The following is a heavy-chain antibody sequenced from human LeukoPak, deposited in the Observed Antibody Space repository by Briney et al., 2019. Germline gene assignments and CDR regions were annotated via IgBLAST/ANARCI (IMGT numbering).Heavy chain of an antibody. CDR1: GYSFTSYW. D-gene: IGHD5-18*01. CDR2: IDPSDSYT. J-gene: IGHJ6*04. CDR3: AIAWIQLWSNMDV. Sequence: GESLKISCKGSGYSFTSYWISWVRQMPGKGLEWMGRIDPSDSYTNYSPSFQGHVTISADKSISTAHLQWSSLKASDTAMYYCAIAWIQLWSNMDVWGKGTTVTVSS. V-gene: IGHV5-10-1*01.